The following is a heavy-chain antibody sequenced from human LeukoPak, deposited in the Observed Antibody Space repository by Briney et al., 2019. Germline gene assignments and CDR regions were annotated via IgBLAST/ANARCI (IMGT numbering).Heavy chain of an antibody. J-gene: IGHJ4*02. V-gene: IGHV4-34*01. CDR1: GGSFSGYC. Sequence: PSETLSLTCAVYGGSFSGYCWSWIRQPPGKGLEWIGEINHSGRTNYNPSLKSRVTISVDTSKNQFSLKLSSVTAADTAVYYCARQRPPYGLAGYFDYWGQGTLVTVSS. D-gene: IGHD4-17*01. CDR3: ARQRPPYGLAGYFDY. CDR2: INHSGRT.